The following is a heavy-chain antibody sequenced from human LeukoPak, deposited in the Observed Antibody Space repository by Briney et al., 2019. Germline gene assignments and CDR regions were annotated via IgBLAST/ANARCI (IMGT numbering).Heavy chain of an antibody. CDR3: AAYCSTTSCYGVDY. J-gene: IGHJ4*02. CDR2: ISDSGGSI. V-gene: IGHV3-48*02. Sequence: PGGSLRLSCAASGFTFSSYSMNWVRQAPGKGLEWGSYISDSGGSIYYADSVKGRFTISRDNAKNSLYLQMTSLLDEHPAVYYCAAYCSTTSCYGVDYWGQGTLVTVSS. CDR1: GFTFSSYS. D-gene: IGHD2-2*01.